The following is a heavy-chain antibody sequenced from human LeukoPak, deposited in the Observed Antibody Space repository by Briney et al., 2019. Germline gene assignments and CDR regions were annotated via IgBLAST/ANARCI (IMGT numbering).Heavy chain of an antibody. CDR2: FDPEDGET. Sequence: ASVKVSCKVSGYTLTELSMHWVRQAPGKGLEWMGGFDPEDGETIYAQKFQGRVTMTEDTSIDTAYMELSSLRSEDTAVYYCATLEWLRLGPLVWNWFDPWGQGTLVTVSS. CDR1: GYTLTELS. J-gene: IGHJ5*02. CDR3: ATLEWLRLGPLVWNWFDP. D-gene: IGHD5-12*01. V-gene: IGHV1-24*01.